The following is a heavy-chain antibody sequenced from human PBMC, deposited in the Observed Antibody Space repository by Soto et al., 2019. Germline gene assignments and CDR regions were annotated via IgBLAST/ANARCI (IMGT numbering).Heavy chain of an antibody. D-gene: IGHD3-10*01. J-gene: IGHJ4*02. CDR3: ARRDDYYGSGSYSDY. CDR1: GFTFSSYG. V-gene: IGHV3-33*01. CDR2: IWYDGSNK. Sequence: QMQLVESGGGVVQPGRSLRLSCAASGFTFSSYGMHWVRQAPGKGLEWVAVIWYDGSNKYYADSVKGRFTISRDNSKNTLYLQMNSLRAEDTAVYYCARRDDYYGSGSYSDYWGQGTLVTVSS.